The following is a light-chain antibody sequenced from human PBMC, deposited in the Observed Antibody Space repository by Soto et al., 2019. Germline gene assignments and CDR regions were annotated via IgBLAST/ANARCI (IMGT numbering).Light chain of an antibody. J-gene: IGKJ1*01. CDR1: QSISDN. CDR2: GAS. V-gene: IGKV3-15*01. CDR3: QQYNNWPPTT. Sequence: DIVMTQSPAILSVSLGERATLSCLASQSISDNLAWYQQRSGQAPRLLIYGASTRATGVPARFSGSGSGTEFTLTISSLQSEDFAVYYCQQYNNWPPTTFGQGTKVEIK.